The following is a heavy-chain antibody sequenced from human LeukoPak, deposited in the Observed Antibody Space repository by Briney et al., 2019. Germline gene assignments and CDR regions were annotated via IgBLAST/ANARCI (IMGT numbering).Heavy chain of an antibody. J-gene: IGHJ6*03. D-gene: IGHD1-26*01. CDR3: TRDQGWELPGDYYYYMDV. CDR1: GFTFGDYA. CDR2: IRSKAYGGTT. V-gene: IGHV3-49*03. Sequence: GGSLRLSCTASGFTFGDYAMSWFRQAPGKGLEWVGFIRSKAYGGTTEYAASVKGRFTISRDDSKSIAYLQMNSLKTEDTAVYYCTRDQGWELPGDYYYYMDVWGKGTTVTVSS.